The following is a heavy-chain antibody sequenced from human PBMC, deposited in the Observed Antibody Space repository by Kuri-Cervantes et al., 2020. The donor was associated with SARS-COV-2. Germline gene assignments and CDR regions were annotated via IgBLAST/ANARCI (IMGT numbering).Heavy chain of an antibody. CDR3: AKEEGSGWYNWFDP. Sequence: GESLKISCAASGFTFSSYSMNWVRQAPGKGLEWVSSITSSSTYIYYADSVKGRFTISRDNSKNTLYLQMNSLRAEDTAVYYCAKEEGSGWYNWFDPWGQGTLVTVSS. D-gene: IGHD6-19*01. CDR2: ITSSSTYI. CDR1: GFTFSSYS. V-gene: IGHV3-21*01. J-gene: IGHJ5*02.